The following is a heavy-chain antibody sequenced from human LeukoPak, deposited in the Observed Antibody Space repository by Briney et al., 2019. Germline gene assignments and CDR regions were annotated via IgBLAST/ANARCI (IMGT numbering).Heavy chain of an antibody. V-gene: IGHV3-48*01. CDR3: ARDTYYGSGSYDY. Sequence: PGGSLRLSCAASGFTFSSYGMHWVRQAPGKGLEWVSYISSSSSTIYYADSVKGRFTISRDNAKNSLYLQMNSLRAEDTAVYYCARDTYYGSGSYDYWGQGTLVTVSS. J-gene: IGHJ4*02. D-gene: IGHD3-10*01. CDR1: GFTFSSYG. CDR2: ISSSSSTI.